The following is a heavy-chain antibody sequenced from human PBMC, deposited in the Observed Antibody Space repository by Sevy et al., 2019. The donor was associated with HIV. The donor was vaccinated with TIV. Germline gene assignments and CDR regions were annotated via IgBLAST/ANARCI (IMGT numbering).Heavy chain of an antibody. D-gene: IGHD2-2*01. J-gene: IGHJ6*02. Sequence: GGSLRLSCAASGYIFSSYGIHWVRQAPGKGLEWVAFLSYDERNKYYADSVKGRFTVSGDSSKNTFYLQMNNLRADDTAVYYCVKDRDVLLVPSTMRDEYPGYGMNVWGQGTTVTVSS. CDR1: GYIFSSYG. CDR3: VKDRDVLLVPSTMRDEYPGYGMNV. CDR2: LSYDERNK. V-gene: IGHV3-30*18.